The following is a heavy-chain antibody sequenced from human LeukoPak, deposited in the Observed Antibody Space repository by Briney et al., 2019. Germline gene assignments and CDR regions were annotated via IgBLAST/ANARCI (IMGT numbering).Heavy chain of an antibody. CDR1: GNTFTNYD. Sequence: ASVKVSCKASGNTFTNYDVNWVRQATGQGLEWMGWMNPNSGNTGYAQKFQGRVTITRNTSINTAYMELSSLRSEDTAVYYCARVGYSGYDPDYYYYMDVWGKGTTVTVSS. D-gene: IGHD5-12*01. CDR3: ARVGYSGYDPDYYYYMDV. CDR2: MNPNSGNT. V-gene: IGHV1-8*03. J-gene: IGHJ6*03.